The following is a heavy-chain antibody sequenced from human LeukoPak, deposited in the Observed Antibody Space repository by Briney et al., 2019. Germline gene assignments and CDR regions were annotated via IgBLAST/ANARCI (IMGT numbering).Heavy chain of an antibody. CDR3: AKGGVYSGYDLSFEY. CDR2: IRGRGNYV. J-gene: IGHJ4*02. V-gene: IGHV3-23*01. Sequence: GRSLRLSCAASGFTFSSYAMSWVRQAPGKGLEWVSSIRGRGNYVYYADSVKGRFTISRDNSKNTLYLQMNSLRADDTAVFYCAKGGVYSGYDLSFEYWGQGALVTVSS. D-gene: IGHD5-12*01. CDR1: GFTFSSYA.